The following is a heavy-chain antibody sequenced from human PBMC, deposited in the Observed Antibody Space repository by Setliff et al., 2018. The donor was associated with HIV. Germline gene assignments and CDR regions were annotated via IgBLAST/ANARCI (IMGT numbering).Heavy chain of an antibody. Sequence: PSETLSLTCNVSGDSIRSRSFYWAWIRQPPGERPEWIGTIYYVGSTYYNPYLKSRASIFVDTSKNQFSLKLYSVTAADTAVYYCARSYNGVPWTWGQGMLVTVSS. CDR1: GDSIRSRSFY. CDR3: ARSYNGVPWT. CDR2: IYYVGST. J-gene: IGHJ5*02. D-gene: IGHD2-8*01. V-gene: IGHV4-39*01.